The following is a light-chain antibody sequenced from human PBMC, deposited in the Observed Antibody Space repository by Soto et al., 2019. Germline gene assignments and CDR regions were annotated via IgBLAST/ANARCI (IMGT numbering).Light chain of an antibody. J-gene: IGKJ3*01. Sequence: DIVMTQSPLSLPVTPGEPASISCRSSQSLLHSNGYNYLDWYLQKPGQSPQLLIYLGSNRASGVPDRFSGSGSGTDFTLKISRVEADDVGVYYCMQGREIPGTFVPGTKVDIK. V-gene: IGKV2-28*01. CDR2: LGS. CDR1: QSLLHSNGYNY. CDR3: MQGREIPGT.